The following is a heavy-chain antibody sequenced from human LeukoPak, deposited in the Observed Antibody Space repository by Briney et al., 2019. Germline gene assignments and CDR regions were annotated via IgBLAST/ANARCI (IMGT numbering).Heavy chain of an antibody. J-gene: IGHJ4*02. CDR1: GGSISSADYY. CDR2: IYYSGST. V-gene: IGHV4-30-4*01. CDR3: ARAHWRGVTSDY. D-gene: IGHD2-21*02. Sequence: SETLSLTCSVSGGSISSADYYWTWIRQPPGKGLEWIGYIYYSGSTSYNPSLRSRVTISVDTSKNQFSLRLTSVTAADTAVYYCARAHWRGVTSDYWGQGTLVTVSS.